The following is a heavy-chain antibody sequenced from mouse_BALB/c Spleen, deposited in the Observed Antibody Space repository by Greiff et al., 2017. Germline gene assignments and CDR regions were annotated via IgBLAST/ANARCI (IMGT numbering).Heavy chain of an antibody. CDR3: ARSGAYYGNYEGFAY. Sequence: VQLQQSGPGLVKPSQSLSLTCTVTGYSITSDYAWNWIRQFPGNKLEWMGYISYSGSTSYNPSLKSRISITRDTSKNQFFLQLNSVTTEDTATYYCARSGAYYGNYEGFAYWGQGTLVTVSA. CDR2: ISYSGST. CDR1: GYSITSDYA. V-gene: IGHV3-2*02. D-gene: IGHD2-10*01. J-gene: IGHJ3*01.